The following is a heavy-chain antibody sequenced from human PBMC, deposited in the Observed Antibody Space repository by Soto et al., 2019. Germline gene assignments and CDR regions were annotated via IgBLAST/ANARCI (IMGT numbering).Heavy chain of an antibody. D-gene: IGHD2-21*02. V-gene: IGHV3-15*01. J-gene: IGHJ4*02. CDR2: IKAKTEGGTT. CDR1: GFNFNNAW. Sequence: ESGGGLVIPGGSLRLSCAASGFNFNNAWMSWIRQAPGKGLEWVARIKAKTEGGTTDYAAPVKGRFTISRDDSKNTLYLQMDSLQTEHTAVYYCTPGVRQAYCGGDCYSFDYWGQGTLVTVSS. CDR3: TPGVRQAYCGGDCYSFDY.